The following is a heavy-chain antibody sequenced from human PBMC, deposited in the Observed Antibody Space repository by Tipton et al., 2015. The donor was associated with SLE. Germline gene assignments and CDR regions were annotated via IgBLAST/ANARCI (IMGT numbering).Heavy chain of an antibody. CDR1: GDTISDHY. J-gene: IGHJ3*02. D-gene: IGHD3-10*01. Sequence: TLSLTCTVSGDTISDHYWSWIRQPPGKGLEWIGYIYTSGSTYYNPSLKSRVTISVDTSKNQFSLKLTSVTAADTAVYYCARNPITMVRGVIPGAFDIWGQGTMVTVSS. CDR3: ARNPITMVRGVIPGAFDI. CDR2: IYTSGST. V-gene: IGHV4-4*08.